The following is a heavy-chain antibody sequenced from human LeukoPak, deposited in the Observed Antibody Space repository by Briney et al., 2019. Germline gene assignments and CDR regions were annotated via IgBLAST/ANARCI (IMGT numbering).Heavy chain of an antibody. V-gene: IGHV3-30-3*01. CDR2: ISYDGSNK. J-gene: IGHJ4*02. D-gene: IGHD6-6*01. CDR1: GFTFSSYA. CDR3: ARGLYSSSSNYFDY. Sequence: GGSLRLSCAASGFTFSSYAMHWVRQAPGKGLEWVAVISYDGSNKYYADSVKGRFTISRDNSKNTLYLQMSSLRAEDTAVYYCARGLYSSSSNYFDYWGQGTLVTVSS.